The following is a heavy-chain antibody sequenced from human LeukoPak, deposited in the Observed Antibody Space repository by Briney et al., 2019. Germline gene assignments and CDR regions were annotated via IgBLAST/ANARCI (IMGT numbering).Heavy chain of an antibody. CDR1: GFTSSSYA. J-gene: IGHJ4*02. CDR2: ISGSGGST. CDR3: ARHWRGYCSSFAGCSAVDY. Sequence: GGSLRLSCAASGFTSSSYAMSWVRQAPGKGLEWVSAISGSGGSTYYADSVKGRFTISRDNSKNTLYLQMNSLKASDTAIYYCARHWRGYCSSFAGCSAVDYWGQGTLVTVSS. V-gene: IGHV3-23*01. D-gene: IGHD2-2*01.